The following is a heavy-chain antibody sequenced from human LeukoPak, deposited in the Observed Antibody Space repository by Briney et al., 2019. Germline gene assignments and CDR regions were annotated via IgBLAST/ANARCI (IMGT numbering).Heavy chain of an antibody. J-gene: IGHJ5*02. CDR1: GYSISSGYY. CDR2: IYHSGST. CDR3: ASQQQLVLLDWFDP. V-gene: IGHV4-38-2*02. D-gene: IGHD6-13*01. Sequence: NASETLSLTCTVSGYSISSGYYWGWIRQPPGKWLEWIGNIYHSGSTYYNPSLKSRLTISVDTSKNQFSLKLSSVTAADTAVYYCASQQQLVLLDWFDPWGQGTLLTVSS.